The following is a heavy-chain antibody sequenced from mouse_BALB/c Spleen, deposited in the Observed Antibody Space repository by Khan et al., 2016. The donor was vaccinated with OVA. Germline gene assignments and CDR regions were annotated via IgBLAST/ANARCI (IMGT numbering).Heavy chain of an antibody. CDR3: ARTARIKY. Sequence: DVQLQESGPGLVKPSQSLSLTCTVTGYSITSGYGWNWIRQFPGNKLEWMGHISYSGSTNYNPSLKSRISITRDTSKNQFFLQLNSVTTEDTATXYCARTARIKYWGQGTTLTVSS. D-gene: IGHD1-2*01. CDR2: ISYSGST. J-gene: IGHJ2*01. CDR1: GYSITSGYG. V-gene: IGHV3-2*02.